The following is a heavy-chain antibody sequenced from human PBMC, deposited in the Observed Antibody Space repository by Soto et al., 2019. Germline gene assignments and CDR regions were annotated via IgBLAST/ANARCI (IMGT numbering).Heavy chain of an antibody. CDR2: IYWDDDK. V-gene: IGHV2-5*02. CDR1: GFSLSTSGVG. CDR3: AHKGSRSWSKTNEYYFDY. J-gene: IGHJ4*02. Sequence: QITLKESGPTLVKPTQTLTLTCTFSGFSLSTSGVGVGWIRQPPGKALEWLALIYWDDDKRYSPSLKSRLTITKDTSKHQVVLTMTTMDPVDTATYYCAHKGSRSWSKTNEYYFDYWGQGTLVTVSS. D-gene: IGHD6-13*01.